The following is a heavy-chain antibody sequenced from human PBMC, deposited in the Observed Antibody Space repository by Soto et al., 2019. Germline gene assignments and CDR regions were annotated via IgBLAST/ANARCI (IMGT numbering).Heavy chain of an antibody. CDR3: ARATGPGAFDT. Sequence: ASVKVSCKTSGYSFINYYMHWVRQAPGQGLEWMGVINPSDGGTSHAQKFQGRVTMNRDRSTSTVYMELSSLRSDDTAVFYCARATGPGAFDTWGQGATVTVSS. CDR1: GYSFINYY. V-gene: IGHV1-46*01. D-gene: IGHD3-10*01. J-gene: IGHJ3*02. CDR2: INPSDGGT.